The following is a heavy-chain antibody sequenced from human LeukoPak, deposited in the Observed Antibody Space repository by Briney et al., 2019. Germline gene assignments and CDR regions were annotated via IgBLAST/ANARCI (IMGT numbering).Heavy chain of an antibody. D-gene: IGHD6-13*01. J-gene: IGHJ4*02. CDR3: ARVIVGQQLDYFDY. CDR1: GFTFDDYA. V-gene: IGHV3-9*01. Sequence: GGSLRLSCAASGFTFDDYAMHWVRQAPGKGLEWVSGISWNSGSIGYADSVKGRFTISRDNAKNSLYLQMNSLRAEDTAVYYCARVIVGQQLDYFDYWGQGTLVTVSS. CDR2: ISWNSGSI.